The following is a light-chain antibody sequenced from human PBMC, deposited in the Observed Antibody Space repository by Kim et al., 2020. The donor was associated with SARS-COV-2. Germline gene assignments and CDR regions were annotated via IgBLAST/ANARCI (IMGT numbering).Light chain of an antibody. CDR1: SSDVWSYNL. CDR3: CSYAGSSTVV. CDR2: EGS. J-gene: IGLJ2*01. V-gene: IGLV2-23*01. Sequence: GQSITISCTGTSSDVWSYNLVSWYQQHPGKAPKLMIYEGSKRHSGVSNRFSGSKSGNTASLTISGLQAEDEADYYCCSYAGSSTVVFGGGTQLTVL.